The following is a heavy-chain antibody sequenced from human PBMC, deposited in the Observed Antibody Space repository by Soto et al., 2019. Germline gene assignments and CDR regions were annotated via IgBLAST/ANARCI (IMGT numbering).Heavy chain of an antibody. J-gene: IGHJ4*02. V-gene: IGHV4-59*01. Sequence: SETLSLTCTVPGDSMRSYYWSWIRQPPGKGLAWIGYIYYSGYTSYNPSLKSRVTISVDTSKNQFSLKLNSVTAADTAVYYCARCFSGNYPSRPEEQYYFDSWGQGTLVPVSS. CDR2: IYYSGYT. CDR1: GDSMRSYY. CDR3: ARCFSGNYPSRPEEQYYFDS. D-gene: IGHD1-26*01.